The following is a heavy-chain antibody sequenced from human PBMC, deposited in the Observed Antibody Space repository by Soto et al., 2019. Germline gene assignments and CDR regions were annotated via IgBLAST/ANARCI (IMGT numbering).Heavy chain of an antibody. D-gene: IGHD2-2*01. CDR1: GGSISSSSYY. CDR2: IYYSGST. V-gene: IGHV4-39*01. J-gene: IGHJ3*02. CDR3: ARRPYCSSTSCPDAFDI. Sequence: QLQLQESGPGLVKPSETLSLTCTVSGGSISSSSYYWGWIRQPPGKGLEWIGSIYYSGSTYYNPSLKSRVTISVDTSKNQFSLKLSSVTAADTAVYYCARRPYCSSTSCPDAFDIWGQGTMVTVSS.